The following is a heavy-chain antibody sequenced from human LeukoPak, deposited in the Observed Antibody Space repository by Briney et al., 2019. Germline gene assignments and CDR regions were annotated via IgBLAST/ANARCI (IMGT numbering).Heavy chain of an antibody. D-gene: IGHD3-10*01. Sequence: SETLSLTCTVSGGSISSGGYYWSWIRQPPGKGLGWIGYIYHSGSTYYNPSLKSRVTISVDRSKNQFSLKLSSVTAADTALYYCAKGAHYYGSGSYLATFDYWGQGTLVTVSS. CDR3: AKGAHYYGSGSYLATFDY. J-gene: IGHJ4*02. V-gene: IGHV4-30-2*01. CDR1: GGSISSGGYY. CDR2: IYHSGST.